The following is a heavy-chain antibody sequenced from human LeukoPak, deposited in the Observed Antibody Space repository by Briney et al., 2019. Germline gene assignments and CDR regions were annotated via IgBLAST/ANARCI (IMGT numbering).Heavy chain of an antibody. J-gene: IGHJ4*02. CDR1: GYSISNGYY. CDR3: ARVGVVPAAMEDY. Sequence: SETLSLTCTVSGYSISNGYYWGWIRQPPGKGLEWVGSIYHRGSTYYNPSLKSRVTISVDTSKNQFSLKLSSVTAADTAVYYCARVGVVPAAMEDYWGQGTLVTVSS. V-gene: IGHV4-38-2*02. D-gene: IGHD2-2*01. CDR2: IYHRGST.